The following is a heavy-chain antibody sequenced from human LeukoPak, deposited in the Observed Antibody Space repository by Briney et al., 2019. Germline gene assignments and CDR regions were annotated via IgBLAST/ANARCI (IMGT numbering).Heavy chain of an antibody. CDR2: IRSDGSNK. Sequence: PGGSLILSCAASGFTFSIYGMHWVRQAPGKGLEWVAFIRSDGSNKYYADSVKGRFTISRDNSKNTLYLQMNSLRAEDTALYYCAKDDSRTWSAFDYWGQGTLVTVSS. D-gene: IGHD6-13*01. J-gene: IGHJ4*02. CDR3: AKDDSRTWSAFDY. CDR1: GFTFSIYG. V-gene: IGHV3-30*02.